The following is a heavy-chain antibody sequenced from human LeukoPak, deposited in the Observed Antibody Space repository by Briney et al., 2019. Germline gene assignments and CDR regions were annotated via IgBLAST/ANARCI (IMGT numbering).Heavy chain of an antibody. Sequence: GRSLRLSCAASGFTFSSYGMHWVRQAPGKGLEWVAVISYDGSNKYYGDSVKGRFTISRDNSKNTLYLQMNSLRGEDTAVYYCARGRGSYDYWGQGTLVTVSS. V-gene: IGHV3-30*03. CDR3: ARGRGSYDY. CDR2: ISYDGSNK. J-gene: IGHJ4*02. D-gene: IGHD3-10*01. CDR1: GFTFSSYG.